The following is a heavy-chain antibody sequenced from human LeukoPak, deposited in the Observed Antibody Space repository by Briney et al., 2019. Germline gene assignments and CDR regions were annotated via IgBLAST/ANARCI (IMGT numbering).Heavy chain of an antibody. Sequence: GRSLRLSCEASEFSFSSHAMQWVRQAPGKGLEWVALIWYDGSNTYYADSVQGRFTISRDNSKNTLYLQMNSLRAEDTAIYYCARDTGNHPNNWLDPWGQGTLVTVSS. CDR2: IWYDGSNT. V-gene: IGHV3-33*01. J-gene: IGHJ5*02. D-gene: IGHD1-14*01. CDR1: EFSFSSHA. CDR3: ARDTGNHPNNWLDP.